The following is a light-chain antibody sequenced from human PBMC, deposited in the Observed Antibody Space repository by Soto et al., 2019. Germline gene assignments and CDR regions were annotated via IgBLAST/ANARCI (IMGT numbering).Light chain of an antibody. CDR1: SNDVGAYKY. V-gene: IGLV2-8*01. CDR2: EVN. J-gene: IGLJ2*01. Sequence: QLVLTQPPSASGSPGQSVTISCTGTSNDVGAYKYVSWYQQHPGKAPKLIISEVNKRPSGVPDRFSGSKSGNTASLIVSGLQAEDEADYYCSSYAGSNNLVIFGGGTKLTVL. CDR3: SSYAGSNNLVI.